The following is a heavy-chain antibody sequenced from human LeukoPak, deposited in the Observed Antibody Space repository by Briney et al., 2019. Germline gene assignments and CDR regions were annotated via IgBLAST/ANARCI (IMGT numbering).Heavy chain of an antibody. CDR1: GFTFRSYG. D-gene: IGHD5-18*01. J-gene: IGHJ4*02. Sequence: GGSLRLSCAASGFTFRSYGMHWVRQAPGKGLGWVAVISYDGSNKYYADSVKGRFTISRDNSKNTLYLQMNSLRAEDTAVYYCAKEGSYGYYFDYWGQGTLVTVSS. V-gene: IGHV3-30*18. CDR3: AKEGSYGYYFDY. CDR2: ISYDGSNK.